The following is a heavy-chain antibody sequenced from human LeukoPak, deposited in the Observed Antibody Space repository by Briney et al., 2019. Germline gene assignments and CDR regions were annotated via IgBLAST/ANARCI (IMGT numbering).Heavy chain of an antibody. CDR3: ARGYDSSAYKLPIDS. J-gene: IGHJ4*02. CDR2: INPNSGGT. Sequence: ASVTVSCTASGYTFTGYYMHWVRQAPGQGLEWMGWINPNSGGTNYAKQFQGRLTMTRDTSISTAYMELSRLRSDDTAVYFCARGYDSSAYKLPIDSWGQGTLVSVSS. V-gene: IGHV1-2*02. D-gene: IGHD3-22*01. CDR1: GYTFTGYY.